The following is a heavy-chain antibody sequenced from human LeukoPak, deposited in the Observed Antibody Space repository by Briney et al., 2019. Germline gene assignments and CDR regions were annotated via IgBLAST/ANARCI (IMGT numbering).Heavy chain of an antibody. J-gene: IGHJ5*02. CDR1: GGSLSSYY. V-gene: IGHV4-59*01. CDR3: ARDLPWFDP. Sequence: SETLSLTCTVSGGSLSSYYWSWIRQPPGKGLEWIGYIYYSGSTNYNPSLKSRVTISVDTSKNQFSLKLSSVTAADTAVYYCARDLPWFDPWGQGTLVTVSS. CDR2: IYYSGST.